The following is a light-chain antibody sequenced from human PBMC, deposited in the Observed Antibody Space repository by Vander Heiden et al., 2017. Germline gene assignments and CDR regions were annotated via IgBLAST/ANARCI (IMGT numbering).Light chain of an antibody. Sequence: DIVMTQTPDSLAVPLGERATIDRKSSQSILYSANFKNYLAWYQQKPGQSPKLLIYWASTRESGVPDRFTGSGSGTDFTLTISSLQAEDVAVYYCQQYYSAPFTFGPGTKVNIK. CDR3: QQYYSAPFT. V-gene: IGKV4-1*01. CDR2: WAS. CDR1: QSILYSANFKNY. J-gene: IGKJ3*01.